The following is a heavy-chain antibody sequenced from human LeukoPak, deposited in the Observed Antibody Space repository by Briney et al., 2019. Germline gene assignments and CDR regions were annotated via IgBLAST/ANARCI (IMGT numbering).Heavy chain of an antibody. J-gene: IGHJ4*02. V-gene: IGHV3-49*04. CDR2: IRSKAYGGTT. D-gene: IGHD3-9*01. CDR1: GFTFGDYA. CDR3: TRGDYDILTGQT. Sequence: GGSLRLSCTASGFTFGDYAMSWVRQAPGKGLEWVGFIRSKAYGGTTKYAASVKGRFTVSRDDSKSIAYLQMNSLKTEDTAVYYCTRGDYDILTGQTWGQGTLVTVSS.